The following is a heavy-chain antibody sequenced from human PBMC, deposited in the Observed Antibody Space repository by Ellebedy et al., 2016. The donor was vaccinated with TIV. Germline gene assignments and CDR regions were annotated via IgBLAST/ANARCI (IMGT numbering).Heavy chain of an antibody. J-gene: IGHJ4*02. CDR3: AGGISVAGTSLGF. Sequence: GESLKISCGASGFTFSDYFMSWVRQAPGTGLEWVSAISGSGGSTYYADSVKGRFTISRDNSKNTLYLQMNSLRAEDTAVYYCAGGISVAGTSLGFWGQGTLVTVSS. D-gene: IGHD6-19*01. CDR2: ISGSGGST. V-gene: IGHV3-23*01. CDR1: GFTFSDYF.